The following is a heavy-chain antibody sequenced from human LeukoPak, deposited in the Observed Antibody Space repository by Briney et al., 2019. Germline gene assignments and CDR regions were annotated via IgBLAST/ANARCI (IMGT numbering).Heavy chain of an antibody. Sequence: PGGSLRLSCAASGFTFSSYEMNWVRQAPGKGLEWVAVIWYDGSNKYYADSVKGRFTISRDNSKNTLYLQMNSLRAEDTAVYYCAKGAPPYIIVVVPYYFDYWGQGTLVTVSS. CDR3: AKGAPPYIIVVVPYYFDY. CDR2: IWYDGSNK. V-gene: IGHV3-33*06. J-gene: IGHJ4*02. D-gene: IGHD3-22*01. CDR1: GFTFSSYE.